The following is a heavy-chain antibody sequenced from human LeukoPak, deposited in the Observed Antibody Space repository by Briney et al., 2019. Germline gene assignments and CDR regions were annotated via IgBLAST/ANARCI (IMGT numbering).Heavy chain of an antibody. Sequence: PSGTLSLTCTVSGGSINSHYWSWIRQPPGKGLEWIGYVFYPGSTNYNPSPKSRVTMSLDTSRDQFSLRLTSVTAADTAIYYCASRPADSTWYGVFDYWSQGTLVTVSS. CDR3: ASRPADSTWYGVFDY. CDR1: GGSINSHY. D-gene: IGHD6-13*01. V-gene: IGHV4-59*11. CDR2: VFYPGST. J-gene: IGHJ4*02.